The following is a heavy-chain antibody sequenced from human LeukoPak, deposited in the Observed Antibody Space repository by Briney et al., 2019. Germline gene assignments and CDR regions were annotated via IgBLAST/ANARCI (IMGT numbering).Heavy chain of an antibody. J-gene: IGHJ4*02. Sequence: GGSLRLSCAASGFTFSSYAMSWVRQAPGKGLEWVSYISSGGRPIYYADSVKGRFTISRDNAKNSLYLQMSSLRVEDTAIYYCARDGPTVTPSIPFDFWGQGTLVTVSS. D-gene: IGHD4-17*01. CDR2: ISSGGRPI. CDR1: GFTFSSYA. CDR3: ARDGPTVTPSIPFDF. V-gene: IGHV3-48*01.